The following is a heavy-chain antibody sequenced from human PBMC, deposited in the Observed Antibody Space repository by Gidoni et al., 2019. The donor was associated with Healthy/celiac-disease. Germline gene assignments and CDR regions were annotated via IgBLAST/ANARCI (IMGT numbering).Heavy chain of an antibody. V-gene: IGHV4-61*02. Sequence: QVQLQESGPGLVKPSQTLSLTCTVPGGSISSGSYYWSWIRQPAGKGLEWIGRIYTSGSTNYNPSLKSRVTISVDTSKNQFSLKLSSVTAADTAVYYCARELGEGDYDYWGQGTLVTVSS. CDR1: GGSISSGSYY. CDR3: ARELGEGDYDY. D-gene: IGHD3-16*01. J-gene: IGHJ4*02. CDR2: IYTSGST.